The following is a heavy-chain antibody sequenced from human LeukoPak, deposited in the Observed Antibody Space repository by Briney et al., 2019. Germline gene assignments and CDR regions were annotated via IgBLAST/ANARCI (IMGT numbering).Heavy chain of an antibody. D-gene: IGHD2-15*01. CDR2: IYSGGST. Sequence: SGGSLRLSCAASGFTVSSNYMSWVRQAPGKGLEWVSIIYSGGSTYYADSVQGRFTVSRDSSKNTLYLQMNSLRAEDTAVYYCASVPVHCSGGSCPLDYWGQGTLVTVSS. V-gene: IGHV3-53*01. CDR3: ASVPVHCSGGSCPLDY. J-gene: IGHJ4*02. CDR1: GFTVSSNY.